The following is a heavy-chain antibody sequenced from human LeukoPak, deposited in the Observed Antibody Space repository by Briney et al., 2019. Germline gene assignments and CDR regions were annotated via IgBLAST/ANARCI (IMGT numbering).Heavy chain of an antibody. CDR1: GFTFSDYA. CDR2: IRASGGST. CDR3: AKDQIGVLPDAFDI. J-gene: IGHJ3*02. Sequence: GGSLRLSCAASGFTFSDYAMSWVRQAPGKGLEWVSSIRASGGSTFYADSVKGRFTIFRDNSENTLFLQMNSLRADDAAVYYCAKDQIGVLPDAFDIWGQGTMVSVSS. D-gene: IGHD3-10*01. V-gene: IGHV3-23*01.